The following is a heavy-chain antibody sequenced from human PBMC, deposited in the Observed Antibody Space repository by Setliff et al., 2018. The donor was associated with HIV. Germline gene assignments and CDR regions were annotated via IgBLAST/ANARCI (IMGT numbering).Heavy chain of an antibody. CDR2: TPYRGRT. J-gene: IGHJ5*02. CDR1: GDSIVFDDSTRSYH. CDR3: ASRVYYYDSNNFLREEGFDP. D-gene: IGHD3-22*01. Sequence: PSETLSLTCRLSGDSIVFDDSTRSYHCSWIRQPPGKGLEWIGSTPYRGRTNYNPSLRSRVTISVDTSKDQFSLKLSSVTAADTAVYYCASRVYYYDSNNFLREEGFDPWGQGTLVTVSS. V-gene: IGHV4-39*07.